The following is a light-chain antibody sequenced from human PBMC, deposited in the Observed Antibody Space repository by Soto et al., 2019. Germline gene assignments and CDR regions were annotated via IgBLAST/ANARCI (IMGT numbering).Light chain of an antibody. CDR3: CSYAGTYTS. CDR2: DVS. CDR1: SSDVGGYNY. J-gene: IGLJ2*01. V-gene: IGLV2-11*01. Sequence: QSALTQPRSVSGSPGQSVTISCTGTSSDVGGYNYVSWYQQHPGKSPKLMIYDVSKRPPGVPDRFSGSKSGNTASLTISGLQAEDEADYYCCSYAGTYTSFGGGTKLTLL.